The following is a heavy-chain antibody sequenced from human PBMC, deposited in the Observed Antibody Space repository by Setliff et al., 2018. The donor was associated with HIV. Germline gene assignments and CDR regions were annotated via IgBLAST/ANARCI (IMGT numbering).Heavy chain of an antibody. V-gene: IGHV1-3*04. Sequence: ASVKVSCKASGYTFTSYNIHWVRQAPGQGLEWMGWIGTGRGETRYSQKLQDRVTITRDTSATTVYMEVSSLTSEDTALYYCAREAIWNSYYFYLFWGQGTLVTVS. CDR1: GYTFTSYN. D-gene: IGHD3-3*01. J-gene: IGHJ4*01. CDR2: IGTGRGET. CDR3: AREAIWNSYYFYLF.